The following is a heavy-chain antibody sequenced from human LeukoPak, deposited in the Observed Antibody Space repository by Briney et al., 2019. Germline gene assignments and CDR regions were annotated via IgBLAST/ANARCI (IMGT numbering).Heavy chain of an antibody. CDR2: IYYSGIT. V-gene: IGHV4-59*01. D-gene: IGHD1-26*01. CDR1: GGSISSYF. J-gene: IGHJ2*01. Sequence: KSSETLSLTCTVSRVSGGSISSYFWSWIRQPPGKGLEWIAYIYYSGITKYNPSLKSRVTISVDTSKNQFSLKLSSVTAADTAVYYCARDRGSWYFDLWGRGTLVTVSX. CDR3: ARDRGSWYFDL.